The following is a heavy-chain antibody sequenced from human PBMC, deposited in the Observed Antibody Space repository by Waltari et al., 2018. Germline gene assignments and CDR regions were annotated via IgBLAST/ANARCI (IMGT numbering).Heavy chain of an antibody. CDR3: ARDPGTGTGDY. V-gene: IGHV4-39*07. D-gene: IGHD1-7*01. Sequence: QLQLQESGPGLVKPSETLSLTCTVSGGSISSSSYYWGWIRQPPGKGLEWIGSIYYSGCTYYNPSLKSRVTISVDTSKNQFSLKLSSVTAADTAVYYCARDPGTGTGDYWGQGTLVTVSS. CDR2: IYYSGCT. CDR1: GGSISSSSYY. J-gene: IGHJ4*02.